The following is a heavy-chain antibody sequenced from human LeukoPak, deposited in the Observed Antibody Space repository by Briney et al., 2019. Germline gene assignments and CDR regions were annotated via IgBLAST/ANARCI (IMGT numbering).Heavy chain of an antibody. CDR2: INPNSGGS. V-gene: IGHV1-2*02. J-gene: IGHJ4*02. D-gene: IGHD5-18*01. Sequence: ASVTVSCKASGYTFPANYMHWVRQAPGQGLEWMGWINPNSGGSNCAQKFQGRVTMTRETSISTAYMELSRLSSDDTAVYYCARAGYSYGYDYWGQGTLVTVSS. CDR1: GYTFPANY. CDR3: ARAGYSYGYDY.